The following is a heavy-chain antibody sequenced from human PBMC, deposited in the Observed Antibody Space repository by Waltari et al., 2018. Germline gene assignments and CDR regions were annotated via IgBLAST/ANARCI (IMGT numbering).Heavy chain of an antibody. D-gene: IGHD6-19*01. CDR2: ISSSSSYI. V-gene: IGHV3-21*01. CDR3: AGSGWNDAFDI. CDR1: GFTFSSYS. J-gene: IGHJ3*02. Sequence: VQLVESGGGVVQPGRSLRLSCTASGFTFSSYSMNWVRQAPGKGLEWVSSISSSSSYIYYADSVKGRFTISRDNAKNSLYLQMNSLRAEDTAVYYCAGSGWNDAFDIWGQGTMVTVSS.